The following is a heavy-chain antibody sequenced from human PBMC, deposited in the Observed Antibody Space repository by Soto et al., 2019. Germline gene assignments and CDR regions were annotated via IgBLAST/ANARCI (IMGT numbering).Heavy chain of an antibody. V-gene: IGHV3-21*01. CDR2: ISSSSSYI. D-gene: IGHD6-13*01. Sequence: GSLRLSCAASGFTFSSYSMNWVRQAPGKGLEWVSSISSSSSYIYYADSVKGRFTISRDNAKNPLYLQMNSVTPEDTAVYYCASNRVLYSSSWYSTGYYYGMDVWGQGTTVTVSS. CDR3: ASNRVLYSSSWYSTGYYYGMDV. CDR1: GFTFSSYS. J-gene: IGHJ6*02.